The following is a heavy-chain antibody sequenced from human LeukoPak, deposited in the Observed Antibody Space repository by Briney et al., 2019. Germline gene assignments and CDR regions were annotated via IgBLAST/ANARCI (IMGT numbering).Heavy chain of an antibody. V-gene: IGHV3-23*01. CDR1: GFTFSSLH. J-gene: IGHJ4*02. CDR2: ISSSGGST. CDR3: AKGRTVTTNMFDS. Sequence: GGSLRLSCAASGFTFSSLHMTWVRQAPGKGLEWVSAISSSGGSTYYADSVKGRFTVSRDNSKNTLYLQMNSLGVEDTAVYYCAKGRTVTTNMFDSWGQGTLVTVSS. D-gene: IGHD4-17*01.